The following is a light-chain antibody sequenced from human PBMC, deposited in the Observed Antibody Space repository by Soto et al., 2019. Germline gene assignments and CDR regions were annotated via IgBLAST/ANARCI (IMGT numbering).Light chain of an antibody. CDR1: SSDVGGYNY. J-gene: IGLJ3*02. CDR2: GVN. V-gene: IGLV2-14*01. Sequence: QSVLTQPASVSGSPGQSITISCTGTSSDVGGYNYVSWYQCHPGKAPKVMIYGVNNRPSGVSNRFSGSKSGNTASLTISGLQAEDEAHYYCASYTSSSTLEFGGGTKVTVL. CDR3: ASYTSSSTLE.